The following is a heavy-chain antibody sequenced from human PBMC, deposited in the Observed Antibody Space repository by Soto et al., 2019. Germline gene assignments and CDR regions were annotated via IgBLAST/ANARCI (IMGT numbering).Heavy chain of an antibody. V-gene: IGHV1-46*03. J-gene: IGHJ3*01. D-gene: IGHD2-21*01. CDR2: INPNGGST. Sequence: QVHLVQSGAEVKKPGASVKVYCKASGYSLSPYYMHWVRQAPGQGLEWMAIINPNGGSTKNAQKFQGRVTVTRDTSTSTVYMELSRLTSEDTATYYCATYCGGDTCPPWPWKWGQGTMVTVSS. CDR1: GYSLSPYY. CDR3: ATYCGGDTCPPWPWK.